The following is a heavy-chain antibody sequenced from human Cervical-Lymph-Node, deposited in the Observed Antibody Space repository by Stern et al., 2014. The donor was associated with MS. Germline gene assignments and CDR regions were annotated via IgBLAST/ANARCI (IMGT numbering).Heavy chain of an antibody. CDR1: EYNFNTHW. V-gene: IGHV5-51*01. D-gene: IGHD1-14*01. CDR3: ARHGGPNWNHEAHNWFDP. Sequence: EVHLVESGAEVKKPGESLKISCKGSEYNFNTHWIAWVRQMPGKGLEWLGNIYPGNSDTRYNPSLQGQVSISADKSITTAYLHLSSLKASDSAMYYCARHGGPNWNHEAHNWFDPWGQGTLVTVSS. J-gene: IGHJ5*02. CDR2: IYPGNSDT.